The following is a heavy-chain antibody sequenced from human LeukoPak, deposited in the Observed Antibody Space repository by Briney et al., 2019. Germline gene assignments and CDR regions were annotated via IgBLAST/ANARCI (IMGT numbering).Heavy chain of an antibody. V-gene: IGHV3-30*03. CDR1: GFTFSSYG. D-gene: IGHD4-17*01. J-gene: IGHJ4*02. Sequence: PGGSLRLSCAASGFTFSSYGMHWVRQAPGKGLEWVAVISYDGSNKYYADSVKGRFTTSRDNSKNTLYLQMNSLRAEDTAVYYCARAYGDYGDLYYFDYWGQGTLVTVSS. CDR3: ARAYGDYGDLYYFDY. CDR2: ISYDGSNK.